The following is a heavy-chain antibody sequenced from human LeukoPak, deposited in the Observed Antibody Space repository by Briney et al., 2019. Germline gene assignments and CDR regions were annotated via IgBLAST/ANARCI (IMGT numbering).Heavy chain of an antibody. CDR1: GFTFSSYS. CDR3: ARAKSSGWYGGAFDI. Sequence: PGGSLRLSCAASGFTFSSYSMNWVRQAPGKGLEWVSSISSSSSYIYYADSVKGRFTISRDNAKNSLYLQMNNLRAEDTAVYYCARAKSSGWYGGAFDIWGQGTMVTVSS. D-gene: IGHD6-19*01. J-gene: IGHJ3*02. V-gene: IGHV3-21*01. CDR2: ISSSSSYI.